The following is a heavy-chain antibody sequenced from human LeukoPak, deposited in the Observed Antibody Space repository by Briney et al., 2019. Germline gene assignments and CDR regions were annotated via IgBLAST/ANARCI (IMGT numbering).Heavy chain of an antibody. Sequence: SETLSLTCTVSGGSISSYYWSWIRQPPGKGLEWIGYIYYSGSTNYNPSLKSRVTISVDTSKNQLSLKLSSVTAADTAVYYCASVEMATISQVVFDYWGQGTLVTVSS. CDR2: IYYSGST. J-gene: IGHJ4*02. V-gene: IGHV4-59*08. CDR1: GGSISSYY. D-gene: IGHD5-24*01. CDR3: ASVEMATISQVVFDY.